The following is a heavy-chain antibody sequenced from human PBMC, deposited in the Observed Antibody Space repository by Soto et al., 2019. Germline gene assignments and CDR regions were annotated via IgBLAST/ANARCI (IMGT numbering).Heavy chain of an antibody. J-gene: IGHJ4*02. Sequence: SETLSLTCTVSGGSISSGGYYWSWIRQHPGKGLEWIGYIYYSGSTYYNPSLKSRVTISVDTSKNQFFLKLSSVTAADTAVYYCARARRLIVVVTAIPPLHFDYWGQGTLVTVSS. V-gene: IGHV4-31*03. D-gene: IGHD2-21*02. CDR3: ARARRLIVVVTAIPPLHFDY. CDR2: IYYSGST. CDR1: GGSISSGGYY.